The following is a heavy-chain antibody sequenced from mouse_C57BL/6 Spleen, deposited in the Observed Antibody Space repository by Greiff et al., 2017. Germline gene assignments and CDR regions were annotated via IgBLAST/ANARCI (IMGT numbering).Heavy chain of an antibody. CDR1: GYSITSDY. Sequence: VQLKESGPGLAKPSPTLSLTCSVTGYSITSDYWNWIRKFPGNKLEYMGYISYSGSTYYTPSLKSRISITRDTSKNQYYLHLNSVTTEDTATYYCTRLGPYYYGSSPYYFDYWGQGTTLTVSS. J-gene: IGHJ2*01. D-gene: IGHD1-1*01. V-gene: IGHV3-8*01. CDR2: ISYSGST. CDR3: TRLGPYYYGSSPYYFDY.